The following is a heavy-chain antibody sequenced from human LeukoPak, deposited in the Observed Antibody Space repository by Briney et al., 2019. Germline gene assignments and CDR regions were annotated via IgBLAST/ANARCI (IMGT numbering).Heavy chain of an antibody. V-gene: IGHV1-8*02. D-gene: IGHD3-10*01. Sequence: ASVKVSCKASGYTFTSYDINWVRQATGQGLEWMGWMNPNSGNTGYAQKFQGRVTMTRDTSTYTVYMEVSSLRSEDTAVYYCARVLAGSGLDPWGQGTLVTVSS. CDR1: GYTFTSYD. CDR2: MNPNSGNT. J-gene: IGHJ5*02. CDR3: ARVLAGSGLDP.